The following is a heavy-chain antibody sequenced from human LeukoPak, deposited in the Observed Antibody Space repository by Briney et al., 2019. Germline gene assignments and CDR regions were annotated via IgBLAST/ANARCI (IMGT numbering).Heavy chain of an antibody. CDR3: ASPAVNTMIVQSEYNAFDI. CDR1: GGTFSNYG. D-gene: IGHD3-22*01. CDR2: IIPILAIA. J-gene: IGHJ3*02. Sequence: GASVKVSCKASGGTFSNYGITWVRQAPGQGLEWMGRIIPILAIANYAQNFQGRVTTTADRSTNTVYMELSSLRSEDTTVYYCASPAVNTMIVQSEYNAFDIWGQGTMVTVSS. V-gene: IGHV1-69*04.